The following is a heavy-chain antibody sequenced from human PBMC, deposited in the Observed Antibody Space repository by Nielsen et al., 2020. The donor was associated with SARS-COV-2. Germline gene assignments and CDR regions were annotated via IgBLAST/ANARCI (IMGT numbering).Heavy chain of an antibody. V-gene: IGHV4-30-4*01. CDR1: GGSISSGDYF. Sequence: SETLSLTCTVSGGSISSGDYFWSWIRQPPGKGLEWIGYISYSGSTYYNPSLKSRVDVSVDTSKNQFSLKLSSVTAADTAAYYCARCIDTIAAAGPDYWGQGTLVTVSS. CDR2: ISYSGST. D-gene: IGHD6-13*01. J-gene: IGHJ4*02. CDR3: ARCIDTIAAAGPDY.